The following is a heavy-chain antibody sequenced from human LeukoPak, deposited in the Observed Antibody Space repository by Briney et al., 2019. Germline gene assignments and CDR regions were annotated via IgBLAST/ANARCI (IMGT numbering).Heavy chain of an antibody. V-gene: IGHV1-3*01. Sequence: GASVKVSCKASGYTFSGYAIHWVRQAPGQRLEWMGWINAGNGHTKYSQNFQGRVTITRDSSANIVYMELSSPTSEDTAVYYCARGIWSATRVDYYLDNWGQGTLVTVSS. J-gene: IGHJ4*02. CDR1: GYTFSGYA. CDR3: ARGIWSATRVDYYLDN. CDR2: INAGNGHT. D-gene: IGHD5-24*01.